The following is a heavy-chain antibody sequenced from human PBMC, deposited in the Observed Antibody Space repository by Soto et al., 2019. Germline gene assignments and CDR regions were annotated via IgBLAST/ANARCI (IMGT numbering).Heavy chain of an antibody. Sequence: SETLSLTCTVSGGSISSGAYYWSWVRQPPGKGLEWIGYIYYSGSTYYNPSLKSRVTISVDTSKNQFSLKLSSVTATDTAVYYCARDNYGDTYYFDYSGQGTLVTVSS. CDR3: ARDNYGDTYYFDY. J-gene: IGHJ4*02. D-gene: IGHD4-17*01. V-gene: IGHV4-30-4*01. CDR1: GGSISSGAYY. CDR2: IYYSGST.